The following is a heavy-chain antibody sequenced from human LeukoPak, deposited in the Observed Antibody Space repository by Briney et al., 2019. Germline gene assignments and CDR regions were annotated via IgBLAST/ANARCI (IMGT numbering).Heavy chain of an antibody. CDR1: GFTFSSYE. CDR2: ISSSGSTI. Sequence: GGSLRLSCAASGFTFSSYEMNWVRQAPGKGLQWVSYISSSGSTIYYADSVKGRFTISIDNAKNSLSLQMNSLRAEDTAVYDCARVAVNDVNWGQGTLVTVSS. J-gene: IGHJ4*02. V-gene: IGHV3-48*03. CDR3: ARVAVNDVN. D-gene: IGHD6-19*01.